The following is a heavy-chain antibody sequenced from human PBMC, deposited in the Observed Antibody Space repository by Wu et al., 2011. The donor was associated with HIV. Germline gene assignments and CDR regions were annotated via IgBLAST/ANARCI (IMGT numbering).Heavy chain of an antibody. CDR3: ARDPGXAYXGGDCFHWYFDL. V-gene: IGHV1-69*06. CDR1: GGTFSSYA. Sequence: QVQLVQSGAEVKKPGSSVKVSCKASGGTFSSYAISWVRQAPGQGLEWMGGIIPIFGTANYAQKFQGRVTITADKSTSTAYMELSSLRSEDTAVYYCARDPGXAYXGGDCFHWYFDLWGRGTLVTVSS. CDR2: IIPIFGTA. J-gene: IGHJ2*01. D-gene: IGHD2-21*01.